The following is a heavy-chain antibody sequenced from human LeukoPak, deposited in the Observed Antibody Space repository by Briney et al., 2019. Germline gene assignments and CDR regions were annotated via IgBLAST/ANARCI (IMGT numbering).Heavy chain of an antibody. J-gene: IGHJ6*03. V-gene: IGHV4-4*07. D-gene: IGHD3-10*01. Sequence: PSETLSLTCTVPGGSISSYYWSWIRQPAGKGLEWIGRIYTSGSTNYNPSLKSRVTMSVDTSKNQFSLKLSSVTAADTAVYYCASGSSAAGSYYYYYMDVWGKGTTVTVSS. CDR3: ASGSSAAGSYYYYYMDV. CDR2: IYTSGST. CDR1: GGSISSYY.